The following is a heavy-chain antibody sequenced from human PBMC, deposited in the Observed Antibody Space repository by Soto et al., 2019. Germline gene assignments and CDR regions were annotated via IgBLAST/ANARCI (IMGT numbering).Heavy chain of an antibody. Sequence: QVHLQESGPGLVKPSETLSLTCAISGDSIGNFYWSWIRQPAGKGLESLGRLSASGRTNYIPSLQSRVTMSLDRSKNRFSLRLTSVSAADTAVYFCARGMGRYFDIWGRGTLVTVSS. V-gene: IGHV4-4*07. CDR3: ARGMGRYFDI. D-gene: IGHD2-8*01. J-gene: IGHJ2*01. CDR1: GDSIGNFY. CDR2: LSASGRT.